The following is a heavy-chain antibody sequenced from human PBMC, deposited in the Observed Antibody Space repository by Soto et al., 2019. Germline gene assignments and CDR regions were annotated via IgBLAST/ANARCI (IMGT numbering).Heavy chain of an antibody. J-gene: IGHJ4*02. CDR3: ARLYLSWFFDC. CDR1: GGSISNSNYY. Sequence: SETLSLTCTVSGGSISNSNYYWGWIRQPPGKGLEWIGSISYSGSTYHNPPLKSRVTISIDTSKNQFSLKLSSVTAADTAVYYCARLYLSWFFDCWGQGTLVTVSS. CDR2: ISYSGST. V-gene: IGHV4-39*01. D-gene: IGHD3-22*01.